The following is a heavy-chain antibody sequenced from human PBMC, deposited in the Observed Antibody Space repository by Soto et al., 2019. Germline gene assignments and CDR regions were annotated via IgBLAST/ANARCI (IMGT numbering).Heavy chain of an antibody. CDR2: IYYSGGT. CDR3: ARDKASKFSDSRNYDSHFDP. CDR1: GDSINADYY. V-gene: IGHV4-30-4*01. J-gene: IGHJ5*02. D-gene: IGHD3-16*01. Sequence: PSETLSLTCTVSGDSINADYYLRWLRQPPGXGLEWIGHIYYSGGTFKNPSLQSRLTMSVDTSKNQFSLKLSSVPAADTAVYYPARDKASKFSDSRNYDSHFDPGGQGTLVTAS.